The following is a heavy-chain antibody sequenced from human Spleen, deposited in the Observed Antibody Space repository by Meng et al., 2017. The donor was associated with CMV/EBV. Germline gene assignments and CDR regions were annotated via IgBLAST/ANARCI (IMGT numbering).Heavy chain of an antibody. CDR2: IRTKPYNYAT. J-gene: IGHJ6*02. CDR1: GFTFSGST. D-gene: IGHD2-15*01. Sequence: GESLKISCAASGFTFSGSTVHWVRQASGKGLEWVGRIRTKPYNYATSYAASVKDRFTISRDDSKNTAFLQMNARKAEDSAGYYCTSPYCRGGSCAGVYYYLMDVWGQGTTVTVSS. V-gene: IGHV3-73*01. CDR3: TSPYCRGGSCAGVYYYLMDV.